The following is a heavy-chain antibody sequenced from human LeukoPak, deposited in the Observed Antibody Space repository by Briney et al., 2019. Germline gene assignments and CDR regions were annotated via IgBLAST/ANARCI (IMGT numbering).Heavy chain of an antibody. CDR2: INPNSGDT. CDR3: ARDYCSSTSCLFDY. V-gene: IGHV1-2*06. D-gene: IGHD2-2*01. Sequence: ASVKVSCKASGYTFTGYHMHWVRQAPGQGLEWMGRINPNSGDTNYAQKFQGRVTMTRDTPISTAYMELSRLRSDDTAVYYCARDYCSSTSCLFDYWGQGTLVTVSS. CDR1: GYTFTGYH. J-gene: IGHJ4*02.